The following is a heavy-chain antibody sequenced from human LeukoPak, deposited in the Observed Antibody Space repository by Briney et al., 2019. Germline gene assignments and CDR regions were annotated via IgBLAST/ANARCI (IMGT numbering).Heavy chain of an antibody. J-gene: IGHJ4*02. CDR2: IWYDGGHK. CDR3: ARDDYNRY. CDR1: GFTFSSYG. Sequence: GRSLRLSCAASGFTFSSYGMHWVRQAPGKGLEWVAVIWYDGGHKYYVDSVKGRFTISRDNSKNTLYLEMNSLRAEDTAVYYCARDDYNRYWGQGTLVTVSS. D-gene: IGHD4-11*01. V-gene: IGHV3-33*01.